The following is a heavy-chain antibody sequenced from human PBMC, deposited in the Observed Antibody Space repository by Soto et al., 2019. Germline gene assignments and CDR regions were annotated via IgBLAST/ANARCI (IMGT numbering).Heavy chain of an antibody. J-gene: IGHJ4*02. Sequence: QVQLVESGGGVVQPGRSLRLSCAASGFTFSSYGMHWVRQAPGKGLEWVAVISYDGSNKYYADSVKGRFTISRDNSKNTLYLQMNSLRAEDTAVYYCAKDWNGYGGNSWYFDYWGQGTLVTVSS. D-gene: IGHD4-17*01. CDR3: AKDWNGYGGNSWYFDY. V-gene: IGHV3-30*18. CDR2: ISYDGSNK. CDR1: GFTFSSYG.